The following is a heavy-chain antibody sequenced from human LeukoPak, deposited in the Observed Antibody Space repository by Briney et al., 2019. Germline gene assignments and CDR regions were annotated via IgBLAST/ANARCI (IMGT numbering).Heavy chain of an antibody. CDR3: AKGGSGYYAPFDY. CDR2: ISWNSGSI. D-gene: IGHD3-22*01. V-gene: IGHV3-9*03. CDR1: GFTFDDYA. J-gene: IGHJ4*02. Sequence: GRSLRLSCAASGFTFDDYAMHWVRQAPGKGLEWVSGISWNSGSIGYADSVKGRFTISRDNAKNSPYLQMNSLRAEDMALYYCAKGGSGYYAPFDYWGQGTLVTVSS.